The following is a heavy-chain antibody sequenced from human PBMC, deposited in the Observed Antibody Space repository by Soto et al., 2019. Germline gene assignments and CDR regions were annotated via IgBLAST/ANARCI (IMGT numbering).Heavy chain of an antibody. J-gene: IGHJ5*02. CDR3: QTVGGWILVVPAATREEFEYHWSDP. CDR1: GAYLGGYY. Sequence: TLSLTCDVHGAYLGGYYWSWIRQPPGKGLEWNGGLTHSASTNYILSLTSRVTISVDTAKNRVSLKLSSVTAADTAVYYCQTVGGWILVVPAATREEFEYHWSDPWGRGTLDSV. D-gene: IGHD2-2*01. V-gene: IGHV4-34*01. CDR2: LTHSAST.